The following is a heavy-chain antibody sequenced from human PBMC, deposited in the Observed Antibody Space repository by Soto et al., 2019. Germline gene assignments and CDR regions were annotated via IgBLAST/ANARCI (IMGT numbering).Heavy chain of an antibody. CDR3: ARDGWHNWNESLYYYYGMDV. Sequence: PGGSLRLSCVASGFTFSSYSMNWVRQAPGKGLEWVSSISSSSSYIYYADSVKGRFTISRDNAKNSLYLQMNSLRAEDTAVYYCARDGWHNWNESLYYYYGMDVWGQGTTVTVSS. CDR1: GFTFSSYS. J-gene: IGHJ6*02. CDR2: ISSSSSYI. D-gene: IGHD1-20*01. V-gene: IGHV3-21*01.